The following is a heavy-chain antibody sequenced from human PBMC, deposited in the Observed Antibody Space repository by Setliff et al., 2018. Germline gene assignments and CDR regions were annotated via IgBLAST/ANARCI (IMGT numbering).Heavy chain of an antibody. CDR2: IYIRGGT. V-gene: IGHV4-61*02. CDR1: GGSITDENSW. CDR3: AVDHVTNIAVSGYGYTRIDP. Sequence: SETLSLTCTVSGGSITDENSWWAWIRQPAGKRPEWLGLIYIRGGTDYNPSLKSRVTISLDTSRNQFSLNLTSVTAADTAVYYCAVDHVTNIAVSGYGYTRIDPWGQGIPVTVSS. J-gene: IGHJ5*02. D-gene: IGHD6-19*01.